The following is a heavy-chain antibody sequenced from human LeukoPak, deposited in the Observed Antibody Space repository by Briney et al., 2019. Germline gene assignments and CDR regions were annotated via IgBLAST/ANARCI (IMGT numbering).Heavy chain of an antibody. CDR1: GFTFSDYH. J-gene: IGHJ4*02. CDR3: ARSRALRYFDL. D-gene: IGHD3-9*01. V-gene: IGHV3-11*01. CDR2: ISNIGYSM. Sequence: GGSLRLSCAASGFTFSDYHMSWVRQAPGTGLEWLAYISNIGYSMYYADSVKDRSTISRDNDQRSVDLQLNSLTADDTAVYFCARSRALRYFDLWGQGSLVTVSS.